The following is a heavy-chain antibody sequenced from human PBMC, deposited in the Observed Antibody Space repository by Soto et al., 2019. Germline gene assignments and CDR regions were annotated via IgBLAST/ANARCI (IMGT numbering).Heavy chain of an antibody. CDR3: ATQSGSYGSAY. CDR1: GFTFSSYA. J-gene: IGHJ4*02. D-gene: IGHD3-10*01. CDR2: ISGSGGST. Sequence: GGSLRLSCAASGFTFSSYAMSWVRQAPGKGLEWVSAISGSGGSTYYADSVKGRFTISRDNSKNTLYLQMNSLRAEDTAVYYCATQSGSYGSAYWGQGTLVTVSS. V-gene: IGHV3-23*01.